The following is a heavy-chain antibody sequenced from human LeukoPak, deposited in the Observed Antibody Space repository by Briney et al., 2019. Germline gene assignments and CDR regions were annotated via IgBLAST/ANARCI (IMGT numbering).Heavy chain of an antibody. J-gene: IGHJ6*03. D-gene: IGHD3-3*01. CDR2: INPNSGGT. CDR3: ARDFSRFSDYYYYMDV. Sequence: ASVKVSCKASGYTFTGYYMHWVRQAPGQGLEWMGWINPNSGGTNYAQKFQGRVTMTRDTSISTAYMELSRLRSDDTAVYYCARDFSRFSDYYYYMDVWGKGTRVTVSS. CDR1: GYTFTGYY. V-gene: IGHV1-2*02.